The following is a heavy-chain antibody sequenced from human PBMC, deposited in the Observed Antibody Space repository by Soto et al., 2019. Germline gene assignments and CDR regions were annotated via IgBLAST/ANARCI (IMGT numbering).Heavy chain of an antibody. CDR1: VGSVASNSAA. J-gene: IGHJ6*02. V-gene: IGHV6-1*01. CDR2: TYYRSKWYN. D-gene: IGHD6-19*01. CDR3: ARALPLYSCCWHSYECYVMDV. Sequence: SQTLSLTGVSSVGSVASNSAAWNLISQSPSRGLEWLGRTYYRSKWYNDYAVSVKSRITINPDTSKNQFSLQLNSVTPEDTAVYYCARALPLYSCCWHSYECYVMDVWSQGTKGTVS.